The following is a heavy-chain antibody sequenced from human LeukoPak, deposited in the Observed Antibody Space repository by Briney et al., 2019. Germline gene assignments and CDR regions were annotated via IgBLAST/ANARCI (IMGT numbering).Heavy chain of an antibody. Sequence: GGSLRLSCAASGFTFSSYGMHWVRQAPGKGLDWVAFIRYEGSNKYYADSVKGRFTISRDNSKNTLCLQMDSMMAEDTSVYYCWKDGVFTVNSEYFQHWGQGNLVTVSS. CDR1: GFTFSSYG. CDR3: WKDGVFTVNSEYFQH. J-gene: IGHJ1*01. CDR2: IRYEGSNK. V-gene: IGHV3-30*02. D-gene: IGHD4-17*01.